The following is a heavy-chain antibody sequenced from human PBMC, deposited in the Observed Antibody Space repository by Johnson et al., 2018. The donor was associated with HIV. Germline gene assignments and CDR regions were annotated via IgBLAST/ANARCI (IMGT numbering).Heavy chain of an antibody. V-gene: IGHV3-30-3*01. Sequence: VQLVESGGGVVQPGRSLRLSCAASGFTFSSYAMHWVRQAPGKGLEWVAVISYDGSNKYYADSVKGRFTISRDNSKNILYLQMNSLRAEDTAVYYCASQHIVVTDGRDVFDIWGQGTMVTVSS. J-gene: IGHJ3*02. CDR2: ISYDGSNK. CDR1: GFTFSSYA. D-gene: IGHD2-21*01. CDR3: ASQHIVVTDGRDVFDI.